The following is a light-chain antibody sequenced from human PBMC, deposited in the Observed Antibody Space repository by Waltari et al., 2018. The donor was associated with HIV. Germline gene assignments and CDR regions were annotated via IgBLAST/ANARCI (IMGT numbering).Light chain of an antibody. Sequence: SHELTQPPSVSVSPGQTARITCFGDALTKQYAYWYQQKPGQAPILVMYKDTKRPTGIPERFSGSSSGTTVTLTISGVQPEDEADYYCQSADSSGTYWMFGGGTKLTVL. J-gene: IGLJ3*02. CDR2: KDT. CDR1: ALTKQY. CDR3: QSADSSGTYWM. V-gene: IGLV3-25*03.